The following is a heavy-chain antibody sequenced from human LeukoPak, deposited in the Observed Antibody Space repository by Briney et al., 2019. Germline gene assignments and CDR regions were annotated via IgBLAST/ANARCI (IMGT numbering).Heavy chain of an antibody. CDR2: ISGSGGST. D-gene: IGHD3-22*01. J-gene: IGHJ4*02. CDR1: GFTFNNCA. CDR3: AKDRSYNYEYYFDY. Sequence: GGSLRLSCAASGFTFNNCAMSWVRQAPGKGLEWVSGISGSGGSTYYADSVRGHFTISRDNSKNTVYLQMNSLRAEDTAVYYCAKDRSYNYEYYFDYWGQGTLVTASS. V-gene: IGHV3-23*01.